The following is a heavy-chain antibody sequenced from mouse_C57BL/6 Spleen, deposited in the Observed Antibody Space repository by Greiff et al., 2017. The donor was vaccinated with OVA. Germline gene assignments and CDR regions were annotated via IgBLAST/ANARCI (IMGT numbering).Heavy chain of an antibody. D-gene: IGHD1-1*01. Sequence: ESGGGLVKPGGSLKLSCAASGFTFSSYALYWVRPTPETRLEWVATISYGGSYTYYPDNVKGRFTISRDNAKNNLYLQMRHLKSEDTAMYYCARDYYGSSWYFDVWGTGTTVTVSS. CDR1: GFTFSSYA. CDR2: ISYGGSYT. V-gene: IGHV5-4*01. J-gene: IGHJ1*03. CDR3: ARDYYGSSWYFDV.